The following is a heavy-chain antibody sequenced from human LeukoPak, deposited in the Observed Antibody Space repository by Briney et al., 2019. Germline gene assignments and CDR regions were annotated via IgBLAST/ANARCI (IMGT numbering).Heavy chain of an antibody. CDR1: GFTFSTSA. J-gene: IGHJ5*02. CDR3: AKSANWFDP. Sequence: GGSLRLSCAASGFTFSTSAMIWVRQPPGKGLEWVSSIFPSGGEIHYADSVRGRFTISRDNSKNTLYLQMNSLRAEDTAVYYCAKSANWFDPWGQGTLVTVSS. CDR2: IFPSGGEI. V-gene: IGHV3-23*01.